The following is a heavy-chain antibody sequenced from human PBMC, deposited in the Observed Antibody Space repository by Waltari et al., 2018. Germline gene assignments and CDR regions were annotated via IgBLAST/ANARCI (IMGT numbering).Heavy chain of an antibody. CDR2: FNPKNGDS. CDR3: ARDPGPIMGAPDL. CDR1: GYTFTDYH. D-gene: IGHD1-26*01. V-gene: IGHV1-2*02. Sequence: QEQLVQSGSEVKKPGASVKISCQASGYTFTDYHPPWFRHIPGQGFGWMGLFNPKNGDSNAAEKFLGRVTMTRDTSIDTVYLDLSGLRSDDTAIFFCARDPGPIMGAPDLWGQGTQVTVSS. J-gene: IGHJ5*02.